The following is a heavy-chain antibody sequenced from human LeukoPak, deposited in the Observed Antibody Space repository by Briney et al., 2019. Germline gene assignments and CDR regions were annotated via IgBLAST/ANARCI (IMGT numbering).Heavy chain of an antibody. V-gene: IGHV4-30-4*07. CDR3: ARGGIYCSSTSCPDAFDI. Sequence: PSETLSLTCAVSGGSISSGGYSWSWIRQPPGKGLEWIGYIYYSGSTYYNPSLKSRVTISVDTSKNQFSLKLSSVTAADTAVYYCARGGIYCSSTSCPDAFDIWGQGTMVTVSS. CDR2: IYYSGST. D-gene: IGHD2-2*01. J-gene: IGHJ3*02. CDR1: GGSISSGGYS.